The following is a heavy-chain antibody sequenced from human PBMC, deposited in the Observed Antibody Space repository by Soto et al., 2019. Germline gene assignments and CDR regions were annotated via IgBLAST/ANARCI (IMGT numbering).Heavy chain of an antibody. J-gene: IGHJ4*02. CDR2: IYHTGRT. D-gene: IGHD6-6*01. V-gene: IGHV4-30-4*01. CDR3: ARDQSSSPDFFDY. Sequence: PSETLSLTCNVSGASISSDDYYWTWIRQPPGKGLEWIGYIYHTGRTSYNPALRGRLTISIDRSKNQFSLTLSSVSAADTALYYCARDQSSSPDFFDYWGQGTLVTVSS. CDR1: GASISSDDYY.